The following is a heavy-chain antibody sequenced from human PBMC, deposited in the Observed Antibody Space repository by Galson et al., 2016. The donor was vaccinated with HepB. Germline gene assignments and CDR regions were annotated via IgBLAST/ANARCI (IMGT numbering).Heavy chain of an antibody. D-gene: IGHD5-24*01. CDR3: ARYGYGGWLQFNH. CDR2: IRQDGRET. CDR1: GFPLSTYR. J-gene: IGHJ5*02. Sequence: SLRLSCAASGFPLSTYRMSWVRQAPGKGLEWVANIRQDGRETYYVDSVKGRFTISRDNAKNSLYLQMNSLRVGDSAVYYCARYGYGGWLQFNHWGQGTLVTVSS. V-gene: IGHV3-7*04.